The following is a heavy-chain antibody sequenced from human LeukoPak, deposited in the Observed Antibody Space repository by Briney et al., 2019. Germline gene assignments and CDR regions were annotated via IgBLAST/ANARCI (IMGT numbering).Heavy chain of an antibody. Sequence: GGSLRLSCVASGFTFSTNDMSRVRQAPGKGLEWVSAISGSIGGTSYADSVKGRFTISRDNSRSTLYLQMNSLGAEDTAIYYCAKKRDPSAPVFDYWGQGTLVTVSS. J-gene: IGHJ4*02. CDR2: ISGSIGGT. CDR1: GFTFSTND. V-gene: IGHV3-23*01. D-gene: IGHD5-24*01. CDR3: AKKRDPSAPVFDY.